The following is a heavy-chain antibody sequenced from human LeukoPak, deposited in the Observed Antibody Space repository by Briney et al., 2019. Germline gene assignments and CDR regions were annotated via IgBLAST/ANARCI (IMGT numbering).Heavy chain of an antibody. Sequence: PSETLSLTCTVSGGSISSSSYYWGWIRQPPGKGLEWIGEIYHSGSSNYNPSLKSRVTISVDKSKNQFSLNLSSVTAADTAVYYCASIVGSTPDYFDNWGQGTLITVSS. V-gene: IGHV4-39*07. CDR1: GGSISSSSYY. J-gene: IGHJ4*02. D-gene: IGHD1-26*01. CDR2: IYHSGSS. CDR3: ASIVGSTPDYFDN.